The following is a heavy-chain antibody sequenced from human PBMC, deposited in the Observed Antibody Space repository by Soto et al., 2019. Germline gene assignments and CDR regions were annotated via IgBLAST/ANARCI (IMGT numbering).Heavy chain of an antibody. D-gene: IGHD3-10*01. CDR1: GFTFSSYG. Sequence: QVQLVESGGGVVQPGRSLRLSCAASGFTFSSYGMHWVRQASGKGLEWVAVISYDGRNKYYADSVKGRLTISRDNSNNTLYLQIKSLRAEDTAEYYCAKGPWFRELPFDAFDIWGQGTMVTVSS. J-gene: IGHJ3*02. CDR3: AKGPWFRELPFDAFDI. CDR2: ISYDGRNK. V-gene: IGHV3-30*18.